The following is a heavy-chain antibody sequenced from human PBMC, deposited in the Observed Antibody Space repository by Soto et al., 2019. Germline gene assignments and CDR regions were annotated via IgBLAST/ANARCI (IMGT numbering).Heavy chain of an antibody. Sequence: ASVKVSCKTSGYTFSNYGITWVRQAPGQPLQWLGWISLYSDGTNYAQKFQGRVSMTTDTSTTTAYMELRSLRSDDTAVYYCARVVPGAEAWFGPWGQGTLVTVSS. CDR1: GYTFSNYG. V-gene: IGHV1-18*01. D-gene: IGHD2-2*01. CDR2: ISLYSDGT. CDR3: ARVVPGAEAWFGP. J-gene: IGHJ5*02.